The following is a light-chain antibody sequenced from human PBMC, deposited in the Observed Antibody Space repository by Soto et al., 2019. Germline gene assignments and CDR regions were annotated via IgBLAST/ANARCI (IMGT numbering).Light chain of an antibody. J-gene: IGKJ2*01. CDR2: KIS. CDR3: MQATQSYT. V-gene: IGKV2-24*01. CDR1: QSLVHSDGNTY. Sequence: DIVLTQTPLSSPVTLGQPASISCRSSQSLVHSDGNTYFNWLQQRPGQPPRLLIYKISKRFPGVPDRFSGSWSGTDFTLKISRVEAEDVGVYYGMQATQSYTCGQGTKLEIK.